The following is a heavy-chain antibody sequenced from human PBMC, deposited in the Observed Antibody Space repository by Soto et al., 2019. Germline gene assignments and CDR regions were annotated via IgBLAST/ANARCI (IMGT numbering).Heavy chain of an antibody. Sequence: EVQLLESGGGLVQPGGSLRLSCAASGFTFSSYAMSWVRQAPGKGLEWVSAISGSGGSTYYADSVKGRFTISRDNSKNTLYLQMNSLTAEDTAVYYSAKASGWFGEFDYWGQGTLVTVSS. D-gene: IGHD3-10*01. CDR1: GFTFSSYA. CDR3: AKASGWFGEFDY. V-gene: IGHV3-23*01. CDR2: ISGSGGST. J-gene: IGHJ4*02.